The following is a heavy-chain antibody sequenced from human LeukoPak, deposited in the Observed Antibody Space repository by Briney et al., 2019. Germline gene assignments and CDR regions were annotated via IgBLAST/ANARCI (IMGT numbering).Heavy chain of an antibody. D-gene: IGHD2-2*01. Sequence: PGGSLRLSCAASGFTFSSYAMSWVRQAPGRGLEWVSAISGSGGSTYYADSVKGRFTISRDNSKNTLYLQMNSLRAEDTAVYYCAKFDTWEVPAANLDYWGQGTLVTVSS. CDR2: ISGSGGST. CDR3: AKFDTWEVPAANLDY. V-gene: IGHV3-23*01. J-gene: IGHJ4*02. CDR1: GFTFSSYA.